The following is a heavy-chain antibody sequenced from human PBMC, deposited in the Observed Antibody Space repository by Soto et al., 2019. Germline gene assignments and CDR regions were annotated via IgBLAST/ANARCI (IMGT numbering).Heavy chain of an antibody. CDR1: GGTFSSYT. Sequence: QVQLVQSGAEVKKPGSSVTVSCKASGGTFSSYTISWVRQAPGQGLEWMGGIIPIFRTANYAQKFQGRVNITSVQHTRTPYMEWSSLRSEDTAAYYRARRNHRRLRLWNFDLWGRGTLATVSS. CDR2: IIPIFRTA. D-gene: IGHD5-12*01. V-gene: IGHV1-69*05. J-gene: IGHJ2*01. CDR3: ARRNHRRLRLWNFDL.